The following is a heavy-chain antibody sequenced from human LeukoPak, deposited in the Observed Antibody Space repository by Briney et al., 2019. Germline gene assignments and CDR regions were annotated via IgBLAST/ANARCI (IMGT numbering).Heavy chain of an antibody. Sequence: SETLSLTCTVFGGSISTYYWSWIRQPPGKGLEWIGYIRYSGSSNYYPPLKSRLTISVDTSKNQFSLKLSSVTAADTAVYFCARYGLHYYFDLWGRGTLVTVSS. CDR1: GGSISTYY. V-gene: IGHV4-59*01. CDR3: ARYGLHYYFDL. CDR2: IRYSGSS. J-gene: IGHJ2*01. D-gene: IGHD3-10*01.